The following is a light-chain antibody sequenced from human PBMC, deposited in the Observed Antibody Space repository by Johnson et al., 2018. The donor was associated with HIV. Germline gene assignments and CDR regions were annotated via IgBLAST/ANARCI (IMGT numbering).Light chain of an antibody. CDR3: GTWDSSLSAEV. J-gene: IGLJ1*01. V-gene: IGLV1-51*01. CDR2: DNN. Sequence: QSVLTQPPSVSAAPGQKVTISCSGSSSNIGNNYVSWYQQLPGTAPKLVIYDNNKRPSGIADRFSGSKSGTSSTLGITGLQTGDEADYYCGTWDSSLSAEVFGTGTKVTVL. CDR1: SSNIGNNY.